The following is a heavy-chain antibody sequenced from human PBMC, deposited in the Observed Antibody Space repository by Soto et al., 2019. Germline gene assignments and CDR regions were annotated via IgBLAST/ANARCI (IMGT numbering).Heavy chain of an antibody. J-gene: IGHJ3*02. CDR1: GFTFRSYW. CDR2: INGDGSTT. CDR3: AKEKAAPGGAFDI. D-gene: IGHD6-13*01. Sequence: GGSLRLSCVASGFTFRSYWMHWVRQAPGKGLVWVSHINGDGSTTSYADSVKGRFTISRDNAKNTVYLQMNSLRAEDTAVYYCAKEKAAPGGAFDIWGQGTMVTVSS. V-gene: IGHV3-74*01.